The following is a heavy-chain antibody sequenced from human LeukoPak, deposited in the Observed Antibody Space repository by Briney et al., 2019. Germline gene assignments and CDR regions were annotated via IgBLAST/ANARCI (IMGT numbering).Heavy chain of an antibody. Sequence: ASVKVSCKASGYTFTGYYMHWVRQAPGQGLEWMGWINPNSGGTNYAQKFQGRVTMTRDTSISTAYMELSRLRSDDTAVYYCARGRSPFIAAAGQSRQWESYYYYYMDVWGKGTTVTVSS. CDR2: INPNSGGT. V-gene: IGHV1-2*02. CDR1: GYTFTGYY. CDR3: ARGRSPFIAAAGQSRQWESYYYYYMDV. D-gene: IGHD6-13*01. J-gene: IGHJ6*03.